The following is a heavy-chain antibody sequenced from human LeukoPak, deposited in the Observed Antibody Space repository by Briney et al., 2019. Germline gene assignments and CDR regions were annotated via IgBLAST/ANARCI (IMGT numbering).Heavy chain of an antibody. D-gene: IGHD1-26*01. Sequence: PGGSLRLSCAASGFTYGNYLMHWVRPAPGKGLVWVSRISPDGRSTNYADFVKGRFTVSRDNAMNTVYLQMNSLRTEDTAVYYCVRGASGGHYVIDYWGQGTLVTVSS. J-gene: IGHJ4*02. CDR3: VRGASGGHYVIDY. CDR1: GFTYGNYL. CDR2: ISPDGRST. V-gene: IGHV3-74*01.